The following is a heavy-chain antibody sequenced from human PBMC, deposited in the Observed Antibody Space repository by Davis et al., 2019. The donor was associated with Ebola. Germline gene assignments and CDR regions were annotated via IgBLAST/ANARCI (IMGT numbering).Heavy chain of an antibody. CDR2: IWYDGSNK. CDR1: GFTFSSYG. Sequence: PGGSLRLSCAASGFTFSSYGMHWVRQAPGKGLEWVAVIWYDGSNKYYADSVKGRFTISRDNSKNTLYLQMNSLRAEDTAVYYCARDEVRGLRLGELSVDYWGQGTLVTVSS. V-gene: IGHV3-33*08. CDR3: ARDEVRGLRLGELSVDY. D-gene: IGHD3-16*02. J-gene: IGHJ4*02.